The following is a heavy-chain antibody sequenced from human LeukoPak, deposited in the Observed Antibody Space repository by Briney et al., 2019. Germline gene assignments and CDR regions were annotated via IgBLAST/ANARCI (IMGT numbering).Heavy chain of an antibody. V-gene: IGHV4-59*01. J-gene: IGHJ4*02. CDR1: GGSISSYY. CDR2: IYYSGST. CDR3: ARDGRGIDY. D-gene: IGHD3-10*01. Sequence: PSETLSLTCTVSGGSISSYYWSWIRQPPGKGLEWIGYIYYSGSTNYNPSLKSRVTISVDTSKNQFSLKLSSVTAADTAVYYCARDGRGIDYWGQGTLVTVSS.